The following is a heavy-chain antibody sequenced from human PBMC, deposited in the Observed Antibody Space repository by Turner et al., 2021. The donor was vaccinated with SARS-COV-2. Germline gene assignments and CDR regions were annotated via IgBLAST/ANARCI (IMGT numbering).Heavy chain of an antibody. CDR2: MNPNSGNT. D-gene: IGHD2-2*01. V-gene: IGHV1-8*03. J-gene: IGHJ2*01. Sequence: QVQLVQSGAEVKKPRASVTVSCKASGYTCTSYDINWLRQATGQGLGWMGWMNPNSGNTGYAQKFQGRVTITRNTSISTAYMELSSLRSEDTAVYYCARGGYCSSTSCSPYWYFDLWGRGTLVTVSS. CDR1: GYTCTSYD. CDR3: ARGGYCSSTSCSPYWYFDL.